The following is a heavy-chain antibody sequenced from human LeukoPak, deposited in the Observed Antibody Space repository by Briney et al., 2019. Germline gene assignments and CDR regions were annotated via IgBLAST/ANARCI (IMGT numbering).Heavy chain of an antibody. CDR2: IYSDGNT. V-gene: IGHV3-53*01. D-gene: IGHD5-18*01. CDR1: GFTVSSNY. CDR3: ARGPSGYSYGGYDY. Sequence: GGSLRLSCAASGFTVSSNYMSWVRQVPGKGLEWVSVIYSDGNTYYADSVKGRFTISRDNSKNTLYLQMNSLRAEDTAVYYCARGPSGYSYGGYDYWGQGTLVTVSS. J-gene: IGHJ4*02.